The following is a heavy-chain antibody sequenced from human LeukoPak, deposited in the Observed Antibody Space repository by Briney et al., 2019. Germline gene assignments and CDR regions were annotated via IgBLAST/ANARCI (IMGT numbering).Heavy chain of an antibody. CDR1: GGSISSSSYY. V-gene: IGHV4-39*07. CDR2: MYSSGRT. J-gene: IGHJ6*03. D-gene: IGHD3-10*01. CDR3: ARRVGRWFGERAYYYNYMDV. Sequence: SETLSLTCTVSGGSISSSSYYWGWIRQPPGKGLEWIGSMYSSGRTYYNPSLKSRITISVDTSKNQFSLKLSSVTAADTAVYYCARRVGRWFGERAYYYNYMDVWGKGTTVTISS.